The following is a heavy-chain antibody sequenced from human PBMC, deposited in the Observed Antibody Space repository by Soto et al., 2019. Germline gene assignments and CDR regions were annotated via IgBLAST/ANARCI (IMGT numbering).Heavy chain of an antibody. CDR1: GFTFSSYA. CDR3: AKVRDYRDNFDY. J-gene: IGHJ4*02. V-gene: IGHV3-23*01. CDR2: ISGSGGST. Sequence: GGSLRVSCAASGFTFSSYAMSWVRQAPGKGLEWVSAISGSGGSTYYADSVKGRFTISRDNSKNTLYLQMNSLRAEDTAVYYCAKVRDYRDNFDYWGQGTLVTVSS. D-gene: IGHD3-16*01.